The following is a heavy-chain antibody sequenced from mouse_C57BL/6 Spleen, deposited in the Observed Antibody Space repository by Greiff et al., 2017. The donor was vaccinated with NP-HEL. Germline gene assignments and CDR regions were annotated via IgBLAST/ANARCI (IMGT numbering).Heavy chain of an antibody. V-gene: IGHV1-69*01. CDR3: AKQSGLRYWYFDV. Sequence: QVQLQQPGAELVMPGASVKLSCKASGYTFTSYWMHWVKQRPGQGLEWIGEIDPSDSYTNYNQKFKGKSTLTVDKSSSTAYMQLSSLTSEDSAVYYCAKQSGLRYWYFDVWGTGTTVTVSS. J-gene: IGHJ1*03. D-gene: IGHD2-2*01. CDR1: GYTFTSYW. CDR2: IDPSDSYT.